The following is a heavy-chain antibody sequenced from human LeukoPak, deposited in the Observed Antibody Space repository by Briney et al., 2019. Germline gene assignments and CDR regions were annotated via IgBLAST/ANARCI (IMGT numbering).Heavy chain of an antibody. CDR3: ARDYYDYVWGSYLDY. V-gene: IGHV4-59*01. D-gene: IGHD3-16*02. CDR2: IYYSGST. J-gene: IGHJ4*02. Sequence: SETLSLTCTVSGDSISRYYWSWIRQPPGKGLEWIGYIYYSGSTNYNPSLKSRVTISVDTSKNQFSLKLSSVTAADTAVYYCARDYYDYVWGSYLDYWGQGTLVTVSS. CDR1: GDSISRYY.